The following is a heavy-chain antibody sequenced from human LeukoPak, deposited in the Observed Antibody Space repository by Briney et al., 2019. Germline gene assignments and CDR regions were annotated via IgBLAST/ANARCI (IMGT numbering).Heavy chain of an antibody. D-gene: IGHD6-13*01. J-gene: IGHJ6*03. CDR2: INHSGST. Sequence: SETLSLTCAVYGGSFSGYYWSWIRQPPGKGLEWIGEINHSGSTNYNPSLKSRVTISVDTSKNQCSLKLSSVTAADTAVYYCARGPGYSSSWYWYYYYYYMDVWGKGTTVTVSS. CDR1: GGSFSGYY. CDR3: ARGPGYSSSWYWYYYYYYMDV. V-gene: IGHV4-34*01.